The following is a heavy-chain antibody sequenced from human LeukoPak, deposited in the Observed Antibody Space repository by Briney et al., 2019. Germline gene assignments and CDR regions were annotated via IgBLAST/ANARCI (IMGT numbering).Heavy chain of an antibody. D-gene: IGHD3-22*01. V-gene: IGHV3-23*01. Sequence: GGSLRLSCAASGFTFSSYAMSWVRQAPGKGREWVSAISGSGGSTYYADSVKGRFTISRDNSKNTLYLQMNSLRAEDTAVHYCAKSPITMIVVVRKGYYFDYWGQGTLVTVSS. CDR1: GFTFSSYA. CDR2: ISGSGGST. CDR3: AKSPITMIVVVRKGYYFDY. J-gene: IGHJ4*02.